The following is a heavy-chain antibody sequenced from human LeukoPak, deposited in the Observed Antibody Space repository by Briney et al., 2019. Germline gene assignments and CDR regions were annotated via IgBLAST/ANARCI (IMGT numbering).Heavy chain of an antibody. D-gene: IGHD2-2*01. CDR1: GYTFTGYY. V-gene: IGHV1-2*02. CDR2: INPNSGGT. J-gene: IGHJ3*02. Sequence: GASVKVSCRASGYTFTGYYMHWVRQAPGQGLEWMGWINPNSGGTNYAQKFQGRVTMTRDTSISTAYMELSRLRSDDTAVYYCARVVGYCSSTSCYRYMAPYAFDIWGQGTMVTVSS. CDR3: ARVVGYCSSTSCYRYMAPYAFDI.